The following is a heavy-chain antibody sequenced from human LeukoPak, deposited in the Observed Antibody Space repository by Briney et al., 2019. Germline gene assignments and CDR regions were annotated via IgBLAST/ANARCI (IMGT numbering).Heavy chain of an antibody. J-gene: IGHJ4*02. Sequence: TGGSLRLSCAASGFTFSSYAMSWVRQAPGKGLEWVANINKDGSQKYYVDSVKGRFTISRDNAKNSLYLQMNSLRAEDTAVYFCARERWLQPDYWGQGTLVTVSA. V-gene: IGHV3-7*01. D-gene: IGHD5-24*01. CDR3: ARERWLQPDY. CDR1: GFTFSSYA. CDR2: INKDGSQK.